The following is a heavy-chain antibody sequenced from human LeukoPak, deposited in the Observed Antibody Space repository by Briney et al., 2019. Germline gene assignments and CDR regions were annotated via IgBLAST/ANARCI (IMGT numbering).Heavy chain of an antibody. J-gene: IGHJ4*02. CDR1: GFTFDDYA. CDR2: ISWNSGSI. D-gene: IGHD4-17*01. V-gene: IGHV3-9*03. CDR3: AKAVGHGDSFYYFDY. Sequence: PGGSLRLSCAASGFTFDDYAMHWARQAPGKGLEWVSGISWNSGSIACADSVKGRFTISRDNAKKSLYLQMNSLRAEDMALYYCAKAVGHGDSFYYFDYWGQGTLVTVSS.